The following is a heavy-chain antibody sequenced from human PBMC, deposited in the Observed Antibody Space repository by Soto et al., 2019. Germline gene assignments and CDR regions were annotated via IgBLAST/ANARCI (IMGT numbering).Heavy chain of an antibody. CDR3: AKDGVRCVTTVSYFDS. Sequence: EVQLLESGGGLVQWGGSLRLSCAASGFTFSSFAMNWVRQAPGKGLEWVSTISVSVASTTYADSVKGRFTISRDNSMDTLYLQMNSLRAEDTALYFCAKDGVRCVTTVSYFDSWGQGTRVTVSS. D-gene: IGHD4-4*01. CDR2: ISVSVAST. V-gene: IGHV3-23*01. CDR1: GFTFSSFA. J-gene: IGHJ4*02.